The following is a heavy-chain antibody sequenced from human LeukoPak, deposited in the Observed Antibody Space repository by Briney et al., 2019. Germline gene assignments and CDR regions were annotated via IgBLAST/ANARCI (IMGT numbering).Heavy chain of an antibody. D-gene: IGHD5-18*01. V-gene: IGHV3-23*01. CDR2: ISGNGGST. Sequence: QPGGSLRLSCAASGFTFSSYAMSWVRQAPGKGLEWVSAISGNGGSTYYADSVKGRFTISRDNSKNTLYLQMNSLRAEDTAVYYCAKAVRGYSYGSIDYYYYMDVWGKGTTVTVSS. CDR3: AKAVRGYSYGSIDYYYYMDV. J-gene: IGHJ6*03. CDR1: GFTFSSYA.